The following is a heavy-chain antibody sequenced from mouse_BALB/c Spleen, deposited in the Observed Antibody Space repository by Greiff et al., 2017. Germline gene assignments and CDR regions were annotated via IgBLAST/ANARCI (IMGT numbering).Heavy chain of an antibody. Sequence: VKLQESGPGLVAPSQSLSITCTVSGFSLSRYSVHWVRQPPGKGLEWLGMIWGGGSTDYNSALKSRLSISKDNSKSQVFLKMNSLQTDDTAMYYCARKDYYGSSPPYAMDYWGQGTSVTVSS. V-gene: IGHV2-6-4*01. J-gene: IGHJ4*01. CDR1: GFSLSRYS. CDR2: IWGGGST. D-gene: IGHD1-1*01. CDR3: ARKDYYGSSPPYAMDY.